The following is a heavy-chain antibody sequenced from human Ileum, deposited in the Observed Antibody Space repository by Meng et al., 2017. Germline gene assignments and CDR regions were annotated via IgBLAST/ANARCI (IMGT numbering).Heavy chain of an antibody. J-gene: IGHJ4*02. V-gene: IGHV4-4*02. Sequence: QVHLQASGPGLVRPWGTLSLTCAVSSGSISSNTYWSWVRQPPGKGLEWIGQISHSGSAYYNPSLKSRVTMSVDKSKSQFSLMLTSVTAADTAIYYCARHGGYSQDFWGQGTLVTVSS. CDR1: SGSISSNTY. D-gene: IGHD4-23*01. CDR2: ISHSGSA. CDR3: ARHGGYSQDF.